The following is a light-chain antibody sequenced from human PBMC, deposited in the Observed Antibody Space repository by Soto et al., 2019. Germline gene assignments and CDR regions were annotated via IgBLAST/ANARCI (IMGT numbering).Light chain of an antibody. V-gene: IGKV3-15*01. J-gene: IGKJ3*01. CDR2: AAS. CDR1: QSVNSN. CDR3: QQYNSWPLT. Sequence: ENVLTQSPVTLSVSPGERATLSCRASQSVNSNLAWYQQKPGQAPRLLIYAASTGATGIPARFSGSGSGSDFTLTISSLQSEDFAVYYCQQYNSWPLTFGPATKWIS.